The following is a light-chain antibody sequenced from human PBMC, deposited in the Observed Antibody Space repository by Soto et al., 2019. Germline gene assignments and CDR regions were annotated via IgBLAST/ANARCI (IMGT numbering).Light chain of an antibody. V-gene: IGLV2-14*01. CDR1: SSDVGGYNY. J-gene: IGLJ1*01. CDR3: SSYRSGGTFV. Sequence: QSALAQPTSVSGSPGQSIAISCTGISSDVGGYNYVSWHQQHPGKAPKVLISVVSNRPSGVSNRFSGSKSGNTASLTISGLQAEDEADYYCSSYRSGGTFVFGSGTKLTVL. CDR2: VVS.